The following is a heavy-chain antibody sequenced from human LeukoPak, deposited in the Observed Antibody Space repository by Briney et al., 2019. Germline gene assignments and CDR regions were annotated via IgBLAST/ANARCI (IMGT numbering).Heavy chain of an antibody. J-gene: IGHJ4*02. V-gene: IGHV3-53*01. Sequence: GGSLRLSCTASEFTVSRNYMLWVRQAPGKGLEWVSLIFSNGDTHYADSVKGRFTISRDTSKNTVSLQMNSLRVEDTAMYYCTRDQMNYRGQGTLVTVSS. D-gene: IGHD5-24*01. CDR1: EFTVSRNY. CDR3: TRDQMNY. CDR2: IFSNGDT.